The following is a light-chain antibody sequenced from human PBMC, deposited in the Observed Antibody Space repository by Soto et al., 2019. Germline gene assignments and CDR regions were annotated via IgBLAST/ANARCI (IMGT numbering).Light chain of an antibody. CDR2: EGS. J-gene: IGLJ3*02. CDR3: SSYAGDTPSDWV. Sequence: QSALTQPASVSGSPGQSITISCTGTSSDVGSYNLVSWYQQHPGKAPKLLIYEGSKRPSGVSNRFSGSKSGSTVSLTVSGLQAEDEADYYFSSYAGDTPSDWVFGGGRKLTVL. CDR1: SSDVGSYNL. V-gene: IGLV2-23*01.